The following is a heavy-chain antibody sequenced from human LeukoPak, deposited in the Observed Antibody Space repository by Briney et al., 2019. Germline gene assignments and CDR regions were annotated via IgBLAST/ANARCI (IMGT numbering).Heavy chain of an antibody. CDR2: ISGSGGST. Sequence: GGSLRLSCAASGFTFSSYAMSWVRQAPGKGLEWVSAISGSGGSTYYADSVKGRFTISRENAKNSVYLQMSSLKAEDTAVYYCARVQLLWFGEFEFGIDYWGQGTLVTVSP. J-gene: IGHJ4*02. V-gene: IGHV3-23*01. CDR3: ARVQLLWFGEFEFGIDY. CDR1: GFTFSSYA. D-gene: IGHD3-10*01.